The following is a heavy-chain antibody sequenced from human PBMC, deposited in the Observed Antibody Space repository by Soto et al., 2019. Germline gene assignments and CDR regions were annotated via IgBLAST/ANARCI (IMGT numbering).Heavy chain of an antibody. CDR2: ISYDGSNK. J-gene: IGHJ6*02. CDR3: AKDPCISTSCYAYYYYGMDV. V-gene: IGHV3-30*18. CDR1: GFTFSSYG. D-gene: IGHD2-2*01. Sequence: QVQLVESGGGVVQPGRSLRLSCAASGFTFSSYGMHWVRQAPGKGLEWVAVISYDGSNKYYADSVKGRFTISRDNSKNTLYLQMNSLRAEDTVVYYCAKDPCISTSCYAYYYYGMDVWGQGTTVTVSS.